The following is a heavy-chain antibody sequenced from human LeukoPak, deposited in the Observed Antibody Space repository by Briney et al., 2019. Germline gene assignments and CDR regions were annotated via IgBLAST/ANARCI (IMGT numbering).Heavy chain of an antibody. CDR1: GASISGFY. D-gene: IGHD6-13*01. CDR3: ARDVLAAAGTYDY. J-gene: IGHJ4*02. V-gene: IGHV4-59*01. CDR2: IYYSGST. Sequence: SETLSLTCAVSGASISGFYWSWIRQPPGKGLEWIGSIYYSGSTNYNPSLKSRVTISADRFKNQLSLKLSSVTAADTAVYFCARDVLAAAGTYDYWGQGTLVTVSS.